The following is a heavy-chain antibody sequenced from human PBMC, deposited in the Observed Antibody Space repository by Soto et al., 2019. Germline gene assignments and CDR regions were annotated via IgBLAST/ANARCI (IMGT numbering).Heavy chain of an antibody. CDR2: IIPIFGTA. Sequence: QVQLVQSGAEVKKPGSSVKVSCKASGGTFSSYAISWVRQAPGQGLEWMGGIIPIFGTANYAQKFQGRVTITADESTSTAYMELSSLRSEDTAVYYCARDPVPYYDILTGYYTLDYWGQGTLVTVSS. CDR3: ARDPVPYYDILTGYYTLDY. V-gene: IGHV1-69*12. D-gene: IGHD3-9*01. CDR1: GGTFSSYA. J-gene: IGHJ4*02.